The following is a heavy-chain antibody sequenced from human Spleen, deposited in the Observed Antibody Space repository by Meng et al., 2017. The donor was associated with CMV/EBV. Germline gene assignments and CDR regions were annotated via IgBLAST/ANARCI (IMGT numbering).Heavy chain of an antibody. Sequence: SLTCAVSGATISNENWWTWVRQTAGKGLEWIGEIDRSGTTNYNPSRKSRVTISVYKSKNHFSLNLRSVTAADTALYYCARDTGNYFDYWGQGTLVTVSS. CDR1: GATISNENW. CDR2: IDRSGTT. D-gene: IGHD2-8*02. V-gene: IGHV4-4*02. J-gene: IGHJ4*02. CDR3: ARDTGNYFDY.